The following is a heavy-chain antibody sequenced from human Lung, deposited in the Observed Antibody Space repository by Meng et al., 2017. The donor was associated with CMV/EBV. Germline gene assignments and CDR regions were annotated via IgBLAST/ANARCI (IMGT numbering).Heavy chain of an antibody. Sequence: GEXXKISCAASGFRFSTYSMGWVRQAPGKGLEWLASINRDGSEKDYVDSVKGRFTISRDNAKNSLYLVMNSLRAEDTAVYYCACLFFGPTTCYYFDWWVQGTXVTVSS. CDR3: ACLFFGPTTCYYFDW. D-gene: IGHD3-3*01. V-gene: IGHV3-7*01. CDR2: INRDGSEK. CDR1: GFRFSTYS. J-gene: IGHJ4*02.